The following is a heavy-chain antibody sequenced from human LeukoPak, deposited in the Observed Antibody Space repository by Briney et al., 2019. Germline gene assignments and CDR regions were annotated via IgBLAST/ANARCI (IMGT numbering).Heavy chain of an antibody. Sequence: ASVKVSCKASGGTFISYAISWVRQAPGQGLEWMGGIIPIFGTANYAQKFQGRVTITADESTSTAYMELSSLRSEDTAVYYCASSGSVNYYGSGSYYNLDYWGQGTLVTVSS. D-gene: IGHD3-10*01. V-gene: IGHV1-69*13. CDR3: ASSGSVNYYGSGSYYNLDY. CDR1: GGTFISYA. CDR2: IIPIFGTA. J-gene: IGHJ4*02.